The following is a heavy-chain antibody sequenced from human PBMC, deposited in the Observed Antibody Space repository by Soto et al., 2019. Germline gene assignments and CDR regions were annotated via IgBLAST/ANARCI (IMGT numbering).Heavy chain of an antibody. D-gene: IGHD3-10*01. V-gene: IGHV4-30-2*01. CDR1: GGSITSDTYS. CDR2: VYHSGST. J-gene: IGHJ4*02. Sequence: PSETLSLTCTVSGGSITSDTYSWSWIRQPPGKGLEWIGYVYHSGSTFYNPSLKSRVTLSIDRSKNQFSLNLISVTAADTAMYNCARLDLRKNYFDSWGQGTMLTV. CDR3: ARLDLRKNYFDS.